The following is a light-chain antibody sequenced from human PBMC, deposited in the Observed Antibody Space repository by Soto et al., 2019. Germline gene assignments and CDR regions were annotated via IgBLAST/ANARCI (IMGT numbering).Light chain of an antibody. V-gene: IGKV1-8*01. CDR3: QQYYSYPPLT. CDR2: AAS. Sequence: AIRMTQSPSPFSASTGDRVTITCRASQGISSYLAWYQQKPGKAPKLLIYAASTLQSGVPSRFSGSGSGTDFTLTISCLQSEDFATYYCQQYYSYPPLTFGGGTKLEIK. CDR1: QGISSY. J-gene: IGKJ4*01.